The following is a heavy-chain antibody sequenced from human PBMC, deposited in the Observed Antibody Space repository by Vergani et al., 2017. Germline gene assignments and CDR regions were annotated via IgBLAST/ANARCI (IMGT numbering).Heavy chain of an antibody. V-gene: IGHV3-30*18. CDR2: ISYDGSNK. J-gene: IGHJ4*02. CDR1: GFTFSSYG. Sequence: QVQLVESGGGVVQPGRSLRLSCAASGFTFSSYGMHWVRQAPGKGLEWEAVISYDGSNKYYADSVKGRFTISRDNSKNTLYLQMNSLRAEDTAVYYCAKDRAGGAAYGDYWGQGTLVTVSS. CDR3: AKDRAGGAAYGDY. D-gene: IGHD4-17*01.